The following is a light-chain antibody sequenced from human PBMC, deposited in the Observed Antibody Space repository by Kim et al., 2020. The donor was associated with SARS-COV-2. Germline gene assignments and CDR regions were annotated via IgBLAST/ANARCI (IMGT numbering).Light chain of an antibody. CDR3: QCYDSSLT. CDR1: RNVTNTY. CDR2: GSS. V-gene: IGKV3-20*01. Sequence: VLTQSPDTLSLSPGDRATLSCRTSRNVTNTYLAWYQHNPGHAPMLLIYGSSRSATAIPDMFSGSGSGTVFPLTISRLAYEDFAFYYCQCYDSSLTFGHGTKVDIK. J-gene: IGKJ3*01.